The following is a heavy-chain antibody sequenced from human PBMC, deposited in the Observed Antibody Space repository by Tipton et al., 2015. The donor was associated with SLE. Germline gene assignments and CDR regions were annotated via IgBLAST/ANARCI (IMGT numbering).Heavy chain of an antibody. Sequence: TLSLTCTVSGGSISSGSYYWSWIRQPAGKGLGWIGRIYTSGSTNYNPSLKSRVTLPVDTSKNQFSLKLSSVTAADTAVYYCARGYSYGFNWFDPWGQGTLVTVSS. V-gene: IGHV4-61*02. CDR2: IYTSGST. CDR1: GGSISSGSYY. CDR3: ARGYSYGFNWFDP. J-gene: IGHJ5*02. D-gene: IGHD5-18*01.